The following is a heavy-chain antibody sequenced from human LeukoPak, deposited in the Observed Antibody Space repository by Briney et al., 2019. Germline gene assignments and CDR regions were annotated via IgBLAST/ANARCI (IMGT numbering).Heavy chain of an antibody. J-gene: IGHJ4*02. Sequence: ASVKVSCKASGYTFTSYYMHWVRQAPGQGLEWMGIINPSGGSTSYAQKLQGRVTMTTDTSTSTAYMELRSLRSDDTAVYYCARTFYGDSLSYGYWGQGTLVTVSS. D-gene: IGHD4-17*01. CDR1: GYTFTSYY. CDR3: ARTFYGDSLSYGY. V-gene: IGHV1-46*01. CDR2: INPSGGST.